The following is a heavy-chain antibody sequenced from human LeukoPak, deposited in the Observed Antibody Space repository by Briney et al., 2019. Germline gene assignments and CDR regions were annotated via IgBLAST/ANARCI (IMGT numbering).Heavy chain of an antibody. V-gene: IGHV3-23*01. D-gene: IGHD3-22*01. CDR3: AKGSYYDSSGSFYFDY. CDR2: ISGSGDNT. Sequence: PAGGSLRLSCAASGFTFSSYAMHWVRQAPGKGLEWVSGISGSGDNTYYADSVKGRFTISRDNSKNTLYVQVNSLGTEDTAAYYCAKGSYYDSSGSFYFDYWGQGTLVTVSS. J-gene: IGHJ4*02. CDR1: GFTFSSYA.